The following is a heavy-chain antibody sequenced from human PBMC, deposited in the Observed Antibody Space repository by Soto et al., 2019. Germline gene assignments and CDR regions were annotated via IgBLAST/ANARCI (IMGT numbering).Heavy chain of an antibody. CDR2: ISAYNGNT. Sequence: ASVKGSCKASGYTFTSYGISWVRQAPGQGLEWMGWISAYNGNTNYAQKLQGRVTMTTDTSTSTAYMELRSLRSDDTAVYYCARLDCSSTSCYVGNDAFDIWGQGTMVTVSS. V-gene: IGHV1-18*01. D-gene: IGHD2-2*01. J-gene: IGHJ3*02. CDR3: ARLDCSSTSCYVGNDAFDI. CDR1: GYTFTSYG.